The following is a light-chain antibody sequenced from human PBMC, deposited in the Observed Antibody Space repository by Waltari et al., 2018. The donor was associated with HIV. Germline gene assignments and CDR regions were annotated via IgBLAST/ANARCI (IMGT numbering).Light chain of an antibody. CDR1: QGVGSY. Sequence: IQLTQSPSFLSASVGDTVRITCRATQGVGSYLAWYQKKPGEAPKLLIYAVSVLQSGVPSRFSASGSGTEFTLTISGLQPEDLATYYCQQLKTYPVTFGGGTEVDSK. V-gene: IGKV1-9*01. J-gene: IGKJ4*01. CDR2: AVS. CDR3: QQLKTYPVT.